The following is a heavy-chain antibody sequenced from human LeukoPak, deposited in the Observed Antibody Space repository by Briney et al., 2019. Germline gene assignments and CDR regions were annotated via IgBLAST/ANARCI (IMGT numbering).Heavy chain of an antibody. D-gene: IGHD5-18*01. J-gene: IGHJ4*02. CDR2: ITSGSSTI. CDR3: ARAATSYSYGYYY. CDR1: GFTFSNSN. Sequence: GGSLRLSCAASGFTFSNSNMNWVRQAPGKGLEWLSYITSGSSTIYYADSVKGRFTISRDNAKNSLYLQMDSLRAGDTAVYYCARAATSYSYGYYYWGQGTLVTVSS. V-gene: IGHV3-48*04.